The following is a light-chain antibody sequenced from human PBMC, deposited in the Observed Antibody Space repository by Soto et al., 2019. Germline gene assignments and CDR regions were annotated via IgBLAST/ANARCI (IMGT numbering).Light chain of an antibody. V-gene: IGLV7-46*01. Sequence: QTVVTQEPSLTVSPGGTVTLTCDSSTGAVTSGHWLYWFQQKPGQAPRTLIYDTSKKHSWTPARFSGSLLGGKAALTLSGAQPEDEADYYCLLSYSGARPVVFGGGTQLTVL. J-gene: IGLJ2*01. CDR2: DTS. CDR1: TGAVTSGHW. CDR3: LLSYSGARPVV.